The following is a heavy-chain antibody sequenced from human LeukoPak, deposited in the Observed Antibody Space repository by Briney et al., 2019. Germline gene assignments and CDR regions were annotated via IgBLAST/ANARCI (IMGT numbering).Heavy chain of an antibody. D-gene: IGHD2-2*01. V-gene: IGHV1-3*01. Sequence: ASVTVSCKASGYTFTSYDINWVRQAPGQRLEWMGWINAGNGNTKYSQKFQGRVTITRDTSASTAYMELSSLRSEDTAVYYCARSVGVPAAYYYYGMDVWGKGTTVTVSS. CDR3: ARSVGVPAAYYYYGMDV. CDR1: GYTFTSYD. J-gene: IGHJ6*04. CDR2: INAGNGNT.